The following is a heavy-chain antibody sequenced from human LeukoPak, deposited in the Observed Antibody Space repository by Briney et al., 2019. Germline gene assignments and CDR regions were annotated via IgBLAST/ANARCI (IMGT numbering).Heavy chain of an antibody. CDR1: GFTFSSYE. J-gene: IGHJ4*02. CDR3: AKDLGSGSYLFPTFDY. V-gene: IGHV3-48*03. Sequence: GGSLRLSCAASGFTFSSYEMNWVRQAPGKGLEWVSYISSSGSTIYYADSVKGRFTISRDNAKNSLYLQMNSLRAEDTALYYCAKDLGSGSYLFPTFDYWGQGTLVTVSS. CDR2: ISSSGSTI. D-gene: IGHD3-10*01.